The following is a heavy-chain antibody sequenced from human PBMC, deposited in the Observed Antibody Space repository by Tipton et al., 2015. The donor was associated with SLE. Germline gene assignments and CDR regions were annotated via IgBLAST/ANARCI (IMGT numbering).Heavy chain of an antibody. V-gene: IGHV3-53*04. CDR2: IYSGGST. J-gene: IGHJ4*02. Sequence: GSLRLSCAASGFTVSSNYMSWVRQAPGKGLGWVSVIYSGGSTYYADSVKGRFTISKHNSKNTMYLQMNSLRAEDTAVYYCARADPYFDYWGQGTLVTVSS. D-gene: IGHD6-19*01. CDR3: ARADPYFDY. CDR1: GFTVSSNY.